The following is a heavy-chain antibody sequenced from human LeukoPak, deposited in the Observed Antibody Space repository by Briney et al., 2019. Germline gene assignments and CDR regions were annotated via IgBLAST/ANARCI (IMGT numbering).Heavy chain of an antibody. D-gene: IGHD3-9*01. V-gene: IGHV3-30-3*01. CDR2: ISYDGSNK. Sequence: GGSLRLSCAASGFTFSSYAMHWVRQAPGKGLEWVAVISYDGSNKYYADSVKGRFTISRDNSKNTLYLQMNSLRAEDTAVYYCARESATGPRLDAFDIWGQGTMVTVSS. CDR3: ARESATGPRLDAFDI. J-gene: IGHJ3*02. CDR1: GFTFSSYA.